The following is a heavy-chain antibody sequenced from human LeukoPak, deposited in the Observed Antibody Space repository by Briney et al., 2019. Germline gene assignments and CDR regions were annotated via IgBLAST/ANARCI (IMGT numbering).Heavy chain of an antibody. Sequence: GGSLRLSCASSGFTFSNYVLYWVRQAPGKGLEWVAGMSHDGSNIYYADPVKGRFTVSRDNSKNTLCLQMNSLRVEDTAVYSCARESFGDYYFDYWGQGTLVTVSS. J-gene: IGHJ4*02. D-gene: IGHD4-17*01. CDR3: ARESFGDYYFDY. CDR2: MSHDGSNI. V-gene: IGHV3-30*14. CDR1: GFTFSNYV.